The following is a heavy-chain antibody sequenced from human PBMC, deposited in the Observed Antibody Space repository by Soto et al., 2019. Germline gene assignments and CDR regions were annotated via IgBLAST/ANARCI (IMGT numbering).Heavy chain of an antibody. Sequence: VGSLRLSGASSGFTFTNYAMTWVRQAPGKGLQWVSTITNSGDATYYADSVKGRFTISRDNSKNTLFLQMNSLRAEDTAIYYCAKTAGDSGYYYVDFWGQGTLVTVSS. CDR3: AKTAGDSGYYYVDF. CDR2: ITNSGDAT. CDR1: GFTFTNYA. J-gene: IGHJ4*02. D-gene: IGHD3-22*01. V-gene: IGHV3-23*01.